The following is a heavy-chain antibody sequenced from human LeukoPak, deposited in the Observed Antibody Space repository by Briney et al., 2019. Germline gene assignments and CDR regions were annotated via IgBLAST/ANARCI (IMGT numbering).Heavy chain of an antibody. J-gene: IGHJ5*02. D-gene: IGHD6-13*01. Sequence: GGSLRLSCAASGFTFSSYWMHWVRQAPGKGLVWVSRINSDGSSTRYADSVKGRFTISRDNAKNTLYLQMNSLRAEDTAVYYCARDRRAAAGWFDPWGQGTLVTVSS. V-gene: IGHV3-74*01. CDR2: INSDGSST. CDR1: GFTFSSYW. CDR3: ARDRRAAAGWFDP.